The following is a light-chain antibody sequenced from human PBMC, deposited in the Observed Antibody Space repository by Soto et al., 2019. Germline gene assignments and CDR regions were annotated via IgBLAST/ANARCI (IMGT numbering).Light chain of an antibody. J-gene: IGLJ1*01. CDR3: CLYAVTFYV. CDR2: DVS. CDR1: SSDVGTYDF. V-gene: IGLV2-11*01. Sequence: QSALTQPRSVSGSPGQSVTISCTGTSSDVGTYDFVSWYQQHPGKAPRLMIFDVSERPSGVPDRFSGSKSGNTASLIISGLQAEDEADYYCCLYAVTFYVFGTGTKVTVL.